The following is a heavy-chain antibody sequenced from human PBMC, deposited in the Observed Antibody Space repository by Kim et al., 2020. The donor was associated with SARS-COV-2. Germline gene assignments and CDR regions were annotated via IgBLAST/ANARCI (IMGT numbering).Heavy chain of an antibody. Sequence: PSLKSRVTISVDTSKNQFSLKLSSVTAADTAVYYCARGEGIAAAGDFDYWGQGTLVTVSS. J-gene: IGHJ4*02. D-gene: IGHD6-13*01. CDR3: ARGEGIAAAGDFDY. V-gene: IGHV4-61*02.